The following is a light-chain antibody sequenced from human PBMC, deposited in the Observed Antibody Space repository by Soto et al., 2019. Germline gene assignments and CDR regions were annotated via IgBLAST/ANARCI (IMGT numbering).Light chain of an antibody. J-gene: IGKJ3*01. V-gene: IGKV3-20*01. Sequence: EIVLTQSPGTLSFSPGERATLTCRASQSVSYNCLAWYQQKPGQAPRLLIYGVSSRATGIPDRFSGSGSGTAFTLTISRLEPEDFAVYYCQQYGDSPFTFGPGTKVDLK. CDR3: QQYGDSPFT. CDR1: QSVSYNC. CDR2: GVS.